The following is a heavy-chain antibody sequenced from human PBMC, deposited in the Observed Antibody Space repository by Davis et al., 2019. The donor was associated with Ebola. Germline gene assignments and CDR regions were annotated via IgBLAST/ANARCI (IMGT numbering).Heavy chain of an antibody. CDR3: AKDYFRSFSGFTSLYDN. CDR2: INYNGVDT. D-gene: IGHD2/OR15-2a*01. V-gene: IGHV3-23*01. Sequence: GESLKISCAASEFIFSNYAMSWVRQAPGKGLEWIAAINYNGVDTYYADSVKGRFTVTRDNSKNTLFLQMNGLRTEDTAVYYCAKDYFRSFSGFTSLYDNWGQGSLVTVSS. J-gene: IGHJ4*02. CDR1: EFIFSNYA.